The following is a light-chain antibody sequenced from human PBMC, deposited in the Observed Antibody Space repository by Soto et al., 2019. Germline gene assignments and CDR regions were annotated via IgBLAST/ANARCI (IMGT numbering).Light chain of an antibody. CDR2: YDS. J-gene: IGLJ1*01. Sequence: SYELTQPPSVSVAPGKTARITCGGNNIGSKSVYWYQQKPGQAPVVVFYYDSDRPSGLPERISGSNSGNTATLTISRVEAGDEADYYCQVWDDTSGVFGTGTKVTVL. CDR1: NIGSKS. CDR3: QVWDDTSGV. V-gene: IGLV3-21*04.